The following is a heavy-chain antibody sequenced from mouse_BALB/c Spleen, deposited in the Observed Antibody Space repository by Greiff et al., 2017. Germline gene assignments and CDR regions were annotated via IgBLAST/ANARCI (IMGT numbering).Heavy chain of an antibody. Sequence: QVQLQQPGAELVKPGASVKLSCKASGYTFTSYWMHWVKQRPGQGLEWIGEINPSNGRTNYNEKFKSKATLTVDKSSSTAYMQLSSLTSEDSAVYYCARKGGMITTEGGWFAYWGQGTLVTVSA. J-gene: IGHJ3*01. CDR2: INPSNGRT. CDR1: GYTFTSYW. V-gene: IGHV1S81*02. D-gene: IGHD2-4*01. CDR3: ARKGGMITTEGGWFAY.